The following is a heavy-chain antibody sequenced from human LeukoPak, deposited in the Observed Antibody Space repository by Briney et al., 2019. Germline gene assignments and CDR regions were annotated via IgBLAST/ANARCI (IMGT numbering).Heavy chain of an antibody. V-gene: IGHV3-15*01. Sequence: GGSLRLSCAASGFTFSGSAVHWVRQAPGKGLEWVGRIKSKTNGGTADYSAPVEGRFTISRDDSKNTLDLQMNSLKTEDTAVYYCATAGAGLWGQGTLVTVSS. CDR3: ATAGAGL. CDR1: GFTFSGSA. CDR2: IKSKTNGGTA. J-gene: IGHJ4*02. D-gene: IGHD1-14*01.